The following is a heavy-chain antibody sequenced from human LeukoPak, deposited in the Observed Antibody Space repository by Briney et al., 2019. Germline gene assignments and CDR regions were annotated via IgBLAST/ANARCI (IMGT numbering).Heavy chain of an antibody. CDR1: EDTFTRHY. CDR2: INPNDNSI. V-gene: IGHV1-46*04. CDR3: AREGGSYKHFDY. D-gene: IGHD3-10*01. J-gene: IGHJ4*02. Sequence: GASVTVSCKASEDTFTRHYMHWVRQAPGQGLEWIGLINPNDNSIDYTQKLQGRVTVTRDRSTSTVYMELNSLRSEDTAVYYCAREGGSYKHFDYWGQGTLGTVSS.